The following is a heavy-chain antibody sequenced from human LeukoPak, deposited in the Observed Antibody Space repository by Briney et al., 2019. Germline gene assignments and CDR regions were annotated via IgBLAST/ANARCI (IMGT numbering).Heavy chain of an antibody. D-gene: IGHD1-26*01. Sequence: GGSLRLSCGASGFTFSSYWMSWVRQAPGKGLEWVANIRDDGGEIYYVDSVKGRFTISRDNAKSSLFLQMNSLRAEDAAVYYRARDKPRGSYYGSIFDSWGQGTLVTVSS. J-gene: IGHJ4*02. CDR2: IRDDGGEI. V-gene: IGHV3-7*01. CDR1: GFTFSSYW. CDR3: ARDKPRGSYYGSIFDS.